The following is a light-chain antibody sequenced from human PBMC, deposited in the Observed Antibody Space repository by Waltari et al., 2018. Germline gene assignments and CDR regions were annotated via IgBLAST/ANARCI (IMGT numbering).Light chain of an antibody. CDR1: QSVSSSY. CDR3: QQYGSSPWT. CDR2: GAS. J-gene: IGKJ1*01. V-gene: IGKV3-20*01. Sequence: ELVLTQSPATLSLSPGERATLSCRASQSVSSSYLAWYQQKPGQAPRVLIHGASNRATGIPDRFSCSGSGTDFTLTISRLEPEDFAVYYCQQYGSSPWTFGQGTKVEIK.